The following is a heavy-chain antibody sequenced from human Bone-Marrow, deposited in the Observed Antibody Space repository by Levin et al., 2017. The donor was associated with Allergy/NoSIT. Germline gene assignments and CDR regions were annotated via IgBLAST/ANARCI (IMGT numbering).Heavy chain of an antibody. Sequence: PGGSLRLSCAASGFTFSSYAFHWVRQAPGKGLEWVAVISSDRSTEYYTDSVEGRFTISRDNSNTILYLQMNSLRVGDTGIYYCARSDYLGNAPLDIWGQGTMVTVSS. CDR3: ARSDYLGNAPLDI. CDR1: GFTFSSYA. J-gene: IGHJ3*02. CDR2: ISSDRSTE. V-gene: IGHV3-30*04. D-gene: IGHD3-10*01.